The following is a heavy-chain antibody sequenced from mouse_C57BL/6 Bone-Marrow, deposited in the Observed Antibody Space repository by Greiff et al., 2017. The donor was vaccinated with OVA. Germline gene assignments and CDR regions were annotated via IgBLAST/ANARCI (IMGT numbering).Heavy chain of an antibody. D-gene: IGHD1-1*01. J-gene: IGHJ4*01. CDR2: IDPEDGDT. CDR1: GFNIKDYY. Sequence: VQLQQSGAELVRPGASVKLSCTASGFNIKDYYMHWVKQRPEQGLEWIGRIDPEDGDTEYAPKFQGKATMTADTSSNAAYLQLSSLTSEDTAVYYCTTYYGSIYDAMDYWGQGTSVTVSS. CDR3: TTYYGSIYDAMDY. V-gene: IGHV14-1*01.